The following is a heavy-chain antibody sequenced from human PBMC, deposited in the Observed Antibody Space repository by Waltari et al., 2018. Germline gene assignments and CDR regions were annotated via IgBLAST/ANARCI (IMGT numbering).Heavy chain of an antibody. CDR3: ARAIFGVVMMFDY. Sequence: QVQLQESGPGLVKPSETLSLTCTVPGGSISSYYWSWLRQPPGKGLEWIGYIYYSGSTNYNPSLKSRVTISVDTSKNQFSLKLSSVTAADTAVYYCARAIFGVVMMFDYWGQGTLVTVSS. J-gene: IGHJ4*02. D-gene: IGHD3-3*01. V-gene: IGHV4-59*01. CDR2: IYYSGST. CDR1: GGSISSYY.